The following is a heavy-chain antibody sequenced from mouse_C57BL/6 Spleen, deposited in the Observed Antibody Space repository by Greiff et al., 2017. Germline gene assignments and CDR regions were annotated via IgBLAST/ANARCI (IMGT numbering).Heavy chain of an antibody. V-gene: IGHV1-69*01. J-gene: IGHJ2*01. CDR2: IDPSDSYT. CDR1: GYTFTSYW. CDR3: AKGAFFDG. Sequence: QVQLQQPGAELVMPGASVKLSCKASGYTFTSYWMHWVKQRPGQGLEWIGEIDPSDSYTNYNQKFKGKSTLTVDKSSSTAYMQLSSLTSEDSAVYYCAKGAFFDGWGKGTTLTVSS.